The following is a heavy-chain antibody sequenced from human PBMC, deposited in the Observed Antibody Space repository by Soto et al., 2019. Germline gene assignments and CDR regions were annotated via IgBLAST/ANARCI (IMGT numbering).Heavy chain of an antibody. Sequence: ASVKVSCKASGYTFTSYEIYWVRKATGQGLEWMGWMNPNTGNSGYAQKFQGRVTVTSDTSINTVHMELSSLRSEDTAVYYCARRAETNGWNGFGADKYYFDFWGQGTLVTVSS. CDR3: ARRAETNGWNGFGADKYYFDF. CDR2: MNPNTGNS. CDR1: GYTFTSYE. D-gene: IGHD3-3*01. J-gene: IGHJ4*02. V-gene: IGHV1-8*01.